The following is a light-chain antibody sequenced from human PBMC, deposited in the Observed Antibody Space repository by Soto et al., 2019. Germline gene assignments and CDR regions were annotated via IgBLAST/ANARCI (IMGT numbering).Light chain of an antibody. CDR2: QVS. Sequence: VVMTQSPLSLPVTLGQPASISCKSSQTFVYRDGNTYLNWIQQRPGQSPRRLIYQVSHRDSGVPDRFSGSGSGTDVTLKISRVEAEDVGVYYCVQGTHWPPFTFGQGTKLEIK. J-gene: IGKJ2*01. V-gene: IGKV2-30*01. CDR3: VQGTHWPPFT. CDR1: QTFVYRDGNTY.